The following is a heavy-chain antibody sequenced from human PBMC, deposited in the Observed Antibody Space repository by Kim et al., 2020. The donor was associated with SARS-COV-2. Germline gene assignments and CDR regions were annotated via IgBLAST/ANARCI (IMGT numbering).Heavy chain of an antibody. CDR3: AKELRNYYYMDV. V-gene: IGHV3-43*01. Sequence: YYADAVKGRLTISRDNSKNSLYLQMNSLRTEDTALYYCAKELRNYYYMDVWGKGTTVTVSS. J-gene: IGHJ6*03. D-gene: IGHD2-21*02.